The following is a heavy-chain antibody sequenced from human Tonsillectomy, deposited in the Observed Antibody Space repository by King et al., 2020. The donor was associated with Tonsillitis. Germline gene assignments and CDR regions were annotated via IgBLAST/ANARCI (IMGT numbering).Heavy chain of an antibody. CDR2: MYFDGISA. CDR1: GFTFSSHG. CDR3: AKEDPYDY. V-gene: IGHV3-30*02. Sequence: VQLVESGGGVVQPGGSLRLSCAASGFTFSSHGLHWFRQAPGKGLEWVAFMYFDGISAHYADSVKGRFTISRDNSKNTLYLQMNSLRAEDTDMYYCAKEDPYDYWGQGTLVTVSS. J-gene: IGHJ4*02.